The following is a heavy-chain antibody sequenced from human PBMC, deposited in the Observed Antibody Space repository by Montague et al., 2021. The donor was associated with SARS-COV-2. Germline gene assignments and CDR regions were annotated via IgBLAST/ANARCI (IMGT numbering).Heavy chain of an antibody. D-gene: IGHD2-15*01. Sequence: LVKPTQTLTLTCTFSGFSLSTSGMCVSWIRQPPGKGLEWIGYIYYGGSTNYNPSLKSRVTISVDTSKNQFSLKLSSVTAADTAVYYCARRSLGYCSGGSCYSAFDPWGQGTLVTVSS. CDR1: GFSLSTSGMC. V-gene: IGHV4-61*08. CDR3: ARRSLGYCSGGSCYSAFDP. CDR2: IYYGGST. J-gene: IGHJ5*02.